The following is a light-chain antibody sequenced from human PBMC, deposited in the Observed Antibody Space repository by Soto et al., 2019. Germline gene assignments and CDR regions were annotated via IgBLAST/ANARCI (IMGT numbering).Light chain of an antibody. CDR1: QSVSSSY. CDR2: GAS. CDR3: QQYGSSIT. V-gene: IGKV3-20*01. J-gene: IGKJ5*01. Sequence: EIVLPQSPGTLSLSPGERATLSCRASQSVSSSYLAWYQQKPGQAPRLLIYGASSRATGIPDRFSGSGSGTDFTLTISRLEPEDFAVYYCQQYGSSITFGQGTRLEI.